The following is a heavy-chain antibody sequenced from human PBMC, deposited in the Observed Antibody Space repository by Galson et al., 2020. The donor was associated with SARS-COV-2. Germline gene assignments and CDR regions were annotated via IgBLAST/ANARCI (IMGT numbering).Heavy chain of an antibody. J-gene: IGHJ4*02. V-gene: IGHV3-21*01. CDR3: AREQYDFWSGDTLSN. CDR1: AFTFSRDS. Sequence: GGSLRLSCAASAFTFSRDSMNWVRQAPGKGLEWVSYISSSSSDIDYADSVKGRFTISRDNAKNSLYLQMNSLRAEDTGMYYCAREQYDFWSGDTLSNWGQGTLVTVSS. D-gene: IGHD3-3*01. CDR2: ISSSSSDI.